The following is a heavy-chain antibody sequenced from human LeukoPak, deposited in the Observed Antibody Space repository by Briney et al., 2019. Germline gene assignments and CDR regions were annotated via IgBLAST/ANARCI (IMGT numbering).Heavy chain of an antibody. J-gene: IGHJ4*02. D-gene: IGHD6-13*01. CDR1: GFTFSSYS. Sequence: GGSLRLSCAASGFTFSSYSMNWVRQAPGKGLEWVSSISSSSSYIYYADSVKGRFTISRDNAKNSLYLQMNSLRAEDTAVYYCAKDPAMYRSSWYYFDYWGQGTLVTVSS. V-gene: IGHV3-21*01. CDR2: ISSSSSYI. CDR3: AKDPAMYRSSWYYFDY.